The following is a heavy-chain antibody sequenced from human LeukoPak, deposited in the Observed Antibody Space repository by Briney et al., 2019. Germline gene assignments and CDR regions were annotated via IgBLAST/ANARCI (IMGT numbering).Heavy chain of an antibody. V-gene: IGHV4-59*11. Sequence: SETLSLTCTVSGVSINSHYWSWIRQPPGKGQEWIGFIYDSGSANYRSSLESRVTMTLDTSKNQFSLKLNSVTAADTAVYYCARVLQNYYHLDVWGKGTTVTVSS. D-gene: IGHD3-3*01. CDR1: GVSINSHY. CDR3: ARVLQNYYHLDV. CDR2: IYDSGSA. J-gene: IGHJ6*03.